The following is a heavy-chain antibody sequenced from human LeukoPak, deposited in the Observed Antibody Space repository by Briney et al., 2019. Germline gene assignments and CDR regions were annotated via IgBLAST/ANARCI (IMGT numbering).Heavy chain of an antibody. D-gene: IGHD1-26*01. V-gene: IGHV1-2*06. Sequence: GASVKVSCKASGCTFTGYYMHWVRQAPGQGLEWMGRINPNNGATNYAQKLQGRVTITGDTSISTAYMELSSLRSDDTAVYYCTRESGSYHGNDYWGQGTLVTVSS. CDR3: TRESGSYHGNDY. CDR1: GCTFTGYY. CDR2: INPNNGAT. J-gene: IGHJ4*02.